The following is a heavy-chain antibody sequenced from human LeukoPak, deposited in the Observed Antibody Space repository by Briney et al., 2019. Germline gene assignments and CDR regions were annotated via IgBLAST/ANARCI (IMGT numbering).Heavy chain of an antibody. D-gene: IGHD3-10*01. CDR3: ARDGGSGSYFDYYYYYGMDV. Sequence: ASVKVSCKASGYTFTSYGISWVRQAPGQGLEWMGWISAYNGNTNYAQKLQGRVTMTTDTSTSTAYVELRSLRSDDTAVYYCARDGGSGSYFDYYYYYGMDVWGKGTTVTVSS. J-gene: IGHJ6*04. CDR2: ISAYNGNT. V-gene: IGHV1-18*04. CDR1: GYTFTSYG.